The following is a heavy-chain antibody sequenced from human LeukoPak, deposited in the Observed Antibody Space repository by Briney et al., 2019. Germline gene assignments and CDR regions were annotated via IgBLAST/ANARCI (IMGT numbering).Heavy chain of an antibody. J-gene: IGHJ3*02. V-gene: IGHV4-38-2*02. Sequence: SETLSLTCTVSGYSISSGYYWGWIRQPPGKGLEWIGSIYHSGSTYYNPSLKSRVTISVGTSKNQFSLKLSSVTAADTAVYYCASDVLRYFDWLAPAHAFDIWGQGTMVTVSS. D-gene: IGHD3-9*01. CDR2: IYHSGST. CDR3: ASDVLRYFDWLAPAHAFDI. CDR1: GYSISSGYY.